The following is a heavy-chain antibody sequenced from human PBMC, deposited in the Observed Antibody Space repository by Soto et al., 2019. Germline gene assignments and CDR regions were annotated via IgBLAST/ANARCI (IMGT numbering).Heavy chain of an antibody. CDR1: GFTFDDYA. Sequence: GGSLRLSCAASGFTFDDYAMHWVRQAPGKGLEWVSGISWSSGSIAYADSVKGRFTVSRDNAKNSLYLQMNSLRTEDTALYYCAKDSRGYSYGSLDYWGQGTLVTV. V-gene: IGHV3-9*01. D-gene: IGHD5-18*01. CDR2: ISWSSGSI. J-gene: IGHJ4*02. CDR3: AKDSRGYSYGSLDY.